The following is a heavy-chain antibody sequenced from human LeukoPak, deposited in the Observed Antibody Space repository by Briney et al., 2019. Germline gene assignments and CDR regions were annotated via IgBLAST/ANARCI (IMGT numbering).Heavy chain of an antibody. CDR1: GFTFSSYS. J-gene: IGHJ5*02. V-gene: IGHV3-21*01. CDR2: ISSSSSYI. CDR3: ARDRIEYCSGGCCYDAWFDP. D-gene: IGHD2-15*01. Sequence: PGGSLRLSCAASGFTFSSYSMNWVRQAPGKGLEWVSSISSSSSYIYYADSVKGRFTISRDNAKNSLYLQMNSLRAEDTAVYYCARDRIEYCSGGCCYDAWFDPWGQGTLVTVSS.